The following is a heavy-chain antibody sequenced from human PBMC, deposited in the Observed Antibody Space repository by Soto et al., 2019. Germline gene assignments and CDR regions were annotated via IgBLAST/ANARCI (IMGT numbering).Heavy chain of an antibody. CDR1: GFTFRNYD. Sequence: EVQLVESGGGLVQPGGSLRLSCEASGFTFRNYDMHWVRQGTGKGLEWVSGISAAGDPDDADSVEGRVTISRENAQNSFFLQMNSLRVGDTAVYYCARTDRDFYGLDVWGQGTTVIVSS. CDR3: ARTDRDFYGLDV. V-gene: IGHV3-13*05. J-gene: IGHJ6*02. CDR2: ISAAGDP.